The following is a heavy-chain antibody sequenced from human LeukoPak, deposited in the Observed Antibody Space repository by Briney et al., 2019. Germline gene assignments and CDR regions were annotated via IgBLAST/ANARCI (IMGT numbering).Heavy chain of an antibody. Sequence: PSETLSLTCTVSGGSISSYYWSWIRQPPGKGLEWIGYIYYSGSTYYNPSLKSRVTISVDTSKNQFSLKLSSVTAADTAVYYCARDRELFDAFDIWGQGTMVTVSS. J-gene: IGHJ3*02. D-gene: IGHD3-10*01. CDR3: ARDRELFDAFDI. CDR1: GGSISSYY. V-gene: IGHV4-59*12. CDR2: IYYSGST.